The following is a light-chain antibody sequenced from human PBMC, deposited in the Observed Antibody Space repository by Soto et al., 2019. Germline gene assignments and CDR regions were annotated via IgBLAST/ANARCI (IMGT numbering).Light chain of an antibody. CDR1: QSVSSNY. Sequence: EIVLTQSPGTLSLSPGERATLSCRASQSVSSNYLAWYQQKPGQAPRPLIYGASSRATGIPDRFSGSGAGTDFTLTISTLESEDFAVYYCQQYGSSPWTFGHGTKVEIK. CDR2: GAS. J-gene: IGKJ1*01. CDR3: QQYGSSPWT. V-gene: IGKV3-20*01.